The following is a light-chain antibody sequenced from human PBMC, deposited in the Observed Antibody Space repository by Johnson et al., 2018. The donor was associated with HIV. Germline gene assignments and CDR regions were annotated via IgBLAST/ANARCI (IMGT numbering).Light chain of an antibody. J-gene: IGLJ1*01. CDR3: GTWDSSLSAGF. CDR2: DNN. CDR1: SSNIGNNY. V-gene: IGLV1-51*01. Sequence: QSVLTQPPSVSAAPGQKVTISCSGSSSNIGNNYVSWYQQLPGTAPKLLIYDNNKRPSGIPARFSGSKSGTSATLCITGLQTGDEADYYCGTWDSSLSAGFFGTGTKVTVL.